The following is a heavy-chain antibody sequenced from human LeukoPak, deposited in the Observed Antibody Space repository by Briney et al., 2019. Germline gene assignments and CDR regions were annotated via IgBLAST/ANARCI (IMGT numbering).Heavy chain of an antibody. V-gene: IGHV1-18*01. CDR3: ARVGLGIGWYSDL. CDR1: GYYFTIHG. CDR2: IIPYNGDT. J-gene: IGHJ2*01. D-gene: IGHD3/OR15-3a*01. Sequence: ASVKVSCKTSGYYFTIHGVFWVREAPGQGGEWRGGIIPYNGDTKVGQTFQGRVTMTTETPTTTAYMELRRLRFDDTAVYYCARVGLGIGWYSDLWGRGTLVTVFS.